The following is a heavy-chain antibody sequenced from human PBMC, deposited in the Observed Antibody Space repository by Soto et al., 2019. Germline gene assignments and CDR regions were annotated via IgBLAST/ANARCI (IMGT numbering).Heavy chain of an antibody. D-gene: IGHD4-17*01. Sequence: GGSLRLSCAASGFTFSSYGMHWVRQAPGKGLEWVEVISYDGSNKYYADSVKGRFTISRDNAKNTLYLQMNSLRAEDTAVYYGAKDLGLRMWYGMDVWGQGTTVTVSS. CDR2: ISYDGSNK. CDR1: GFTFSSYG. CDR3: AKDLGLRMWYGMDV. J-gene: IGHJ6*02. V-gene: IGHV3-30*18.